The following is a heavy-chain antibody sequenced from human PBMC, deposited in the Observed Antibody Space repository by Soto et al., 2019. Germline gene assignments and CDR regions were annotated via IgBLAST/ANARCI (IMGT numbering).Heavy chain of an antibody. CDR1: GGSISRGGFY. V-gene: IGHV4-31*03. Sequence: QVQLQSSGPGLVKPSQTLSLTCTVSGGSISRGGFYWSWIRQHPGKGLEWLGDIYYSGTTSYNPSLARRVKISVDTSKNQFSLTLSSVTAADTAVYYCARRPREYTSYGMDVWGQGTTVPVSS. D-gene: IGHD6-6*01. CDR2: IYYSGTT. CDR3: ARRPREYTSYGMDV. J-gene: IGHJ6*02.